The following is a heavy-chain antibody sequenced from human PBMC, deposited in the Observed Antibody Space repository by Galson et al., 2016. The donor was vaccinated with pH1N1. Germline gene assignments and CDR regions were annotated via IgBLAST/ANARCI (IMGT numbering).Heavy chain of an antibody. V-gene: IGHV4-38-2*01. CDR2: IYHSGST. J-gene: IGHJ4*02. CDR3: ARHQSGVGGIPFAFDS. Sequence: ETLSLTCAVSGYSISSGYYWGWIRQPPGQGLEWIGSIYHSGSTDYNPSLKSRVTTSVDRSKNQFSLTLTSLTAADTATYYCARHQSGVGGIPFAFDSWGQGTLVTVSS. D-gene: IGHD3-3*01. CDR1: GYSISSGYY.